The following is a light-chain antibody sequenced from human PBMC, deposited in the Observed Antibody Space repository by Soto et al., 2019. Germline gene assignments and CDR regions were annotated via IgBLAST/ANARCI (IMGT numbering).Light chain of an antibody. CDR2: EVS. CDR3: SSYTSSRTQVV. J-gene: IGLJ2*01. CDR1: SSDVGGYNY. Sequence: QSALTQPASVSGSPGQSITISCTGTSSDVGGYNYVSWYQQHPGKAPKLMIYEVSNRPSGVSNRFSGSKSGNTASLTTSGLQAEEEADSDCSSYTSSRTQVVFGGGTK. V-gene: IGLV2-14*01.